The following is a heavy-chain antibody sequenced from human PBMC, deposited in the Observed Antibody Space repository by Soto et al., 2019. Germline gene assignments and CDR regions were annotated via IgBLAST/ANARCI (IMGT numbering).Heavy chain of an antibody. CDR1: GYTFTSYG. D-gene: IGHD3-3*01. CDR2: ISAYNGNT. V-gene: IGHV1-18*01. CDR3: ARVRGDYDFWSGYTPLDYYGMGV. J-gene: IGHJ6*02. Sequence: ASVKVSCKASGYTFTSYGISWVRQAPGQGLEWMGWISAYNGNTNYAQKLQGRVTMTTDTSTSTAYMELRSLRSDDTAVYYCARVRGDYDFWSGYTPLDYYGMGVWGQGTTVTVSS.